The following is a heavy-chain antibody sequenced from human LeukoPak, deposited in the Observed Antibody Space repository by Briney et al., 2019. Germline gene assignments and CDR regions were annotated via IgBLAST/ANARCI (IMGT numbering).Heavy chain of an antibody. J-gene: IGHJ4*02. Sequence: GGSLRLSCAASGFTFSSYAVSWVRQAPGVGLEWVSTISGRGGSTFYADSVKGRFTISRDNSKNTLYLQMNSLRAEDTAVYYCAKVLYCSGTTCPVDYWGQGTLVTVSS. CDR1: GFTFSSYA. CDR3: AKVLYCSGTTCPVDY. CDR2: ISGRGGST. D-gene: IGHD2-2*01. V-gene: IGHV3-23*01.